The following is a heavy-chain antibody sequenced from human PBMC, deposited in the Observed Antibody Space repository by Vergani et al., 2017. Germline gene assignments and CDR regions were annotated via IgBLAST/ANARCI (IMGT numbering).Heavy chain of an antibody. CDR1: GGSISSYY. CDR2: IYSSGST. CDR3: ASQTMVRGVNWFDP. D-gene: IGHD3-10*01. Sequence: QVQLQESGPGLVKPSETLSLTCTVSGGSISSYYWSWIRQPPGKGLEWIGYIYSSGSTNYNPSLKSRVTISVDTSKNQFSLKLSSVTPADTAVYYCASQTMVRGVNWFDPWGQGTLVTVSS. V-gene: IGHV4-59*01. J-gene: IGHJ5*02.